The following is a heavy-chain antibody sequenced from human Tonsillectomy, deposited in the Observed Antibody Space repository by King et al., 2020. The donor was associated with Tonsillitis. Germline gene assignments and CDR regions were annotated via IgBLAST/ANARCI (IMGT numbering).Heavy chain of an antibody. D-gene: IGHD3-16*01. J-gene: IGHJ4*02. CDR3: ASPNSYYDKRGHDTAD. V-gene: IGHV3-66*01. Sequence: VQLVESGGGLVQPGGSLRLSCVASGFAISSKYMSWVRQAPGKGLEWVSVMYSGGNTSYADSVRGRFILSRDNSGNTLYLQMNSLRTDDTAVYYCASPNSYYDKRGHDTADWGQGTLVTVFS. CDR2: MYSGGNT. CDR1: GFAISSKY.